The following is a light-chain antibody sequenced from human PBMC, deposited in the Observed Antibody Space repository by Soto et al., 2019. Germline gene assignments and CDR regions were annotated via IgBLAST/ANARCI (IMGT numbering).Light chain of an antibody. CDR1: QSVSSN. CDR2: GAS. J-gene: IGKJ4*01. Sequence: EIVMTQSPATLSVSPGERATLSCRASQSVSSNLAWYQQKPGQAPRLLIYGASTRATGIPARFSGSGSGTEFTLTISSLKSADFAVYYCQQYNNWPPFLTFGGGTKVEIK. V-gene: IGKV3-15*01. CDR3: QQYNNWPPFLT.